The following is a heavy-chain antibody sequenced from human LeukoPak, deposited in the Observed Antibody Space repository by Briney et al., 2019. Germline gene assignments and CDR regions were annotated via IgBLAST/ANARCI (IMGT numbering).Heavy chain of an antibody. J-gene: IGHJ4*02. CDR3: ARGGYYRSHDY. V-gene: IGHV3-7*01. CDR1: GFTFSSYW. Sequence: GGSLRLSCAASGFTFSSYWMSWVRQAPGKGLEWVANIKQDGSEKYYVDSVKGRFTISRDNAKNPLYLQMNSLRAEDTAVYYCARGGYYRSHDYWGQGTLVTVSS. D-gene: IGHD3-22*01. CDR2: IKQDGSEK.